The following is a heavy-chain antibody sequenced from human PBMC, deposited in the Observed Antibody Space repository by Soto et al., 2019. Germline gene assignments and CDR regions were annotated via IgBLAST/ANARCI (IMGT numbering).Heavy chain of an antibody. Sequence: GGTLRISCAVSGFTFSSYWMHWVRQAPGKGLVWVSRINTDGTITHYAASVKGRFTISRDNAKNTLYLQMNSLRAEDTAVFYCASGKSPRPGGSMDCWGQGTTVTGS. J-gene: IGHJ6*02. CDR3: ASGKSPRPGGSMDC. V-gene: IGHV3-74*01. CDR2: INTDGTIT. CDR1: GFTFSSYW. D-gene: IGHD3-16*01.